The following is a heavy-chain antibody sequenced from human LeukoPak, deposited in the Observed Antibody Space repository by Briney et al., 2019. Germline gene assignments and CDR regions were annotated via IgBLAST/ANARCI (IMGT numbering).Heavy chain of an antibody. CDR3: ARGMRDYVWGSYRYSTPFDY. CDR1: GASISSSSYY. J-gene: IGHJ4*02. Sequence: SEPLSPTCTVSGASISSSSYYWGWIRQPPGKGLEWIGSIFYNGGAYYNPSLKSRVTISVDTSKNQFSLRLSSVTASDTTVYYCARGMRDYVWGSYRYSTPFDYWGQGTLVTVSS. CDR2: IFYNGGA. V-gene: IGHV4-39*01. D-gene: IGHD3-16*02.